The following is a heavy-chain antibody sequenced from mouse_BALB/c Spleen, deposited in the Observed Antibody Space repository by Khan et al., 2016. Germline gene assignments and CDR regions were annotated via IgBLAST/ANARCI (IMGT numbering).Heavy chain of an antibody. D-gene: IGHD2-12*01. CDR3: ARNNSYYNGDY. J-gene: IGHJ2*01. Sequence: QIQLVQSGAELARPGASVKLSCKASGYTFTSYWMQWVKQRPGQGLEWIGAIYPGDGDIRYTQKFKGKATLTADKSSSTAYMQLNSLASEDSAVYYCARNNSYYNGDYWGQGTTLTVSS. V-gene: IGHV1-87*01. CDR2: IYPGDGDI. CDR1: GYTFTSYW.